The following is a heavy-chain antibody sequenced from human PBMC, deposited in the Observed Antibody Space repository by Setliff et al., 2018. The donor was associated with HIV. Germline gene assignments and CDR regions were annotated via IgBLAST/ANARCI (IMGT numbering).Heavy chain of an antibody. CDR1: GGSISSGTYY. CDR3: ARDRGNDSRNYYYYMDV. D-gene: IGHD3-22*01. CDR2: IYTSGST. J-gene: IGHJ6*03. V-gene: IGHV4-61*02. Sequence: SETLSLTCTVSGGSISSGTYYWSWIRQPAGKGLEWIGRIYTSGSTNYNPSLKSRVTISVDTSNNQFSLKLSSVTAADTAVYYCARDRGNDSRNYYYYMDVWGKGTTVTVSS.